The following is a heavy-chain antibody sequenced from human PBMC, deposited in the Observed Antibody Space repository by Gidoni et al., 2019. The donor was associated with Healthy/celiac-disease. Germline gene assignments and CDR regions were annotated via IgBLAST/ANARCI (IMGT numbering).Heavy chain of an antibody. CDR2: INHSGST. CDR1: GGSLSGYY. J-gene: IGHJ4*02. D-gene: IGHD6-13*01. V-gene: IGHV4-34*01. CDR3: ARVSSWEDY. Sequence: QVQLQQWGAGLLKPSETLSLTCAVYGGSLSGYYWSWSRQPPGKGLEWIWEINHSGSTNYNPALKSRVTISVDTSKHQFSLKLSSVTAAATAVYYCARVSSWEDYWGQGTLVTVSS.